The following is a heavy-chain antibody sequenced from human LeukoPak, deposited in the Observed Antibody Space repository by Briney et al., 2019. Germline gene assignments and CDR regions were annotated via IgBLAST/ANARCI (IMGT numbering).Heavy chain of an antibody. CDR3: ARPDYCGGECYWNYFDY. J-gene: IGHJ4*02. CDR1: GFAFSSYA. Sequence: PGRSLRLSCAASGFAFSSYAMHWARRAPGKGLEWMAVISYDGSNKYYADSVKGRFTISRDNSKNTLYLQMNSLRAEDTAVYYCARPDYCGGECYWNYFDYWGQGTLVTVSS. CDR2: ISYDGSNK. V-gene: IGHV3-30*03. D-gene: IGHD2-21*01.